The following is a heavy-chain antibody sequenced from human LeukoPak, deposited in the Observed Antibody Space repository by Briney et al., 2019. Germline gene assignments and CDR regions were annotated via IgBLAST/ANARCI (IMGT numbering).Heavy chain of an antibody. CDR2: IYHSGSTT. CDR1: GDSISSNNW. Sequence: SVTLSLTCAVSGDSISSNNWWSWVRQTSGKGLEWIGEIYHSGSTTNYNPSLKSRVTMSVDKSKNQFSLKLTSVTAADTAVYYCARVFGGYDGALAYWGQGTLVTVSS. J-gene: IGHJ4*02. V-gene: IGHV4-4*02. D-gene: IGHD5-12*01. CDR3: ARVFGGYDGALAY.